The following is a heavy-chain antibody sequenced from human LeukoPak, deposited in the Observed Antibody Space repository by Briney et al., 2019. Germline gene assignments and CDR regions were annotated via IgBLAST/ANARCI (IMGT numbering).Heavy chain of an antibody. CDR1: GFTVSAYA. CDR3: ARDHWRRLDY. Sequence: PGGSLRLSCAASGFTVSAYAMAWVRQAPGKGLEWVAIISHDGSEKSYVDSVKGRFTISRDNAKNSLYLQMNSLRAEDTAVYYCARDHWRRLDYWGQGTLVTVSS. V-gene: IGHV3-7*03. D-gene: IGHD3-3*01. CDR2: ISHDGSEK. J-gene: IGHJ4*02.